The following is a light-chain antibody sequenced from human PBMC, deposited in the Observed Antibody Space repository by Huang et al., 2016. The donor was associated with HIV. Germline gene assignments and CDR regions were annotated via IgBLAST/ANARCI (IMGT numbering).Light chain of an antibody. Sequence: DIQMTQSPSTLSASVGERVTITCRASQSIGSWLAWYQQKPGQAPELLIYKASSLESGVPQRFSGSGSGTEFTLTISSLQPDDFATYYCHQYNSYPLTFGGGTKVEIK. CDR1: QSIGSW. V-gene: IGKV1-5*03. CDR3: HQYNSYPLT. J-gene: IGKJ4*01. CDR2: KAS.